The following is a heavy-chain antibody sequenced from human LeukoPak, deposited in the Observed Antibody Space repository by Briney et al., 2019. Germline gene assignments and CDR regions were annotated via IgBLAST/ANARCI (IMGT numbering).Heavy chain of an antibody. CDR2: IYYSGSA. D-gene: IGHD3-10*01. CDR1: GSSISSSSYY. V-gene: IGHV4-61*05. Sequence: SETLSLTCTVSGSSISSSSYYWSWIRQPPGKGLEWIGYIYYSGSAKYNPSLASRVTISVDTSKKQFSLNLRSVTAADTAVYYCARHITYGSGSYRGNDYWGQGTLVTVSS. J-gene: IGHJ4*02. CDR3: ARHITYGSGSYRGNDY.